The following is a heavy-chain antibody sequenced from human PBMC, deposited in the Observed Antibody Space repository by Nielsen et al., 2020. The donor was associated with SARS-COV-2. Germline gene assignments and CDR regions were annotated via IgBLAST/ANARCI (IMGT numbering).Heavy chain of an antibody. V-gene: IGHV1-18*01. CDR1: GYTFTNYG. CDR2: ISAYNGNR. J-gene: IGHJ4*02. D-gene: IGHD1-26*01. CDR3: ARGTGEDY. Sequence: ASVKVSCKASGYTFTNYGISWVRRAPGQGLEWMGWISAYNGNRNYVQKFQGRVTMTTDTSTNTAYMELRSLKSDDTAVYYCARGTGEDYWGQGTLVTVSS.